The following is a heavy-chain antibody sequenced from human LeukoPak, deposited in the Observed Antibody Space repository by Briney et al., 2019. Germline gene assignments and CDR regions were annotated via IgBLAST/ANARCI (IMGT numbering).Heavy chain of an antibody. D-gene: IGHD3-16*01. CDR3: AKDWANYYGMDV. CDR1: GFTFSSYG. CDR2: ISYDGSNK. J-gene: IGHJ6*02. V-gene: IGHV3-30*18. Sequence: SGGSLRLSCAASGFTFSSYGMHWVRQAPGKGLEWVAVISYDGSNKYYADSVKGRFTISRDNYKNTLYLQMNSLRAEDTAVYYCAKDWANYYGMDVWGQGTTVTVSS.